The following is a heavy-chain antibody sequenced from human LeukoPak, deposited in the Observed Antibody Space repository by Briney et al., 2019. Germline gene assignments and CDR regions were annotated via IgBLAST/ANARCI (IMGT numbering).Heavy chain of an antibody. CDR3: ARAVEMATNTFDY. V-gene: IGHV4-39*01. CDR1: GGSISSSSYY. CDR2: IYYSGST. Sequence: PSETLSLTCTVSGGSISSSSYYWGWIRQPPGRGLEWIGSIYYSGSTYYNPSLKSRVTISVDTSKNQFSLNLSSVTAADTAVYYCARAVEMATNTFDYWGQGTLVTVSS. D-gene: IGHD5-24*01. J-gene: IGHJ4*02.